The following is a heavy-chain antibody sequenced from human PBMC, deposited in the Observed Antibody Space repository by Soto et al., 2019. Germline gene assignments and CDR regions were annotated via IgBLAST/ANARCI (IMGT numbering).Heavy chain of an antibody. V-gene: IGHV4-61*01. Sequence: NPSETLSLTCTVSGDSLKSNSYSWTWIRQSPGKGLQWIGSVSYTGSTNYNPSLEGRVTMSIDTSKHRFSLRLSSVTAADTAVYYCARGDHDWGDDYGGYSYLHYFDFWGQGTPVTVSS. CDR1: GDSLKSNSYS. D-gene: IGHD3-22*01. CDR3: ARGDHDWGDDYGGYSYLHYFDF. CDR2: VSYTGST. J-gene: IGHJ4*02.